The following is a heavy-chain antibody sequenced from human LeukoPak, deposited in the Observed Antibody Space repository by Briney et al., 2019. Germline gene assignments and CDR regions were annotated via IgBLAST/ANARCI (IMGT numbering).Heavy chain of an antibody. J-gene: IGHJ6*03. CDR3: AKDLGGGVVIRYYYMDV. V-gene: IGHV3-23*01. Sequence: PGGSLRLSCAASGFTFSSYAMSWVRQAPGKGLEWVSAISGSGGSTYYADSVKGRFTISRDNSKNTLYLQMNSLRAEDTAVYYCAKDLGGGVVIRYYYMDVWGKGTTVTVSS. CDR1: GFTFSSYA. CDR2: ISGSGGST. D-gene: IGHD3-3*01.